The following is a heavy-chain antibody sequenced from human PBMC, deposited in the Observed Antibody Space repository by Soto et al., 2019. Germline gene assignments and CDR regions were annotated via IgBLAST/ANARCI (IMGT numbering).Heavy chain of an antibody. CDR1: GFTFSSYA. CDR3: ATGGSSWYGFDY. CDR2: ISGSGGST. D-gene: IGHD6-13*01. J-gene: IGHJ4*02. V-gene: IGHV3-23*01. Sequence: EVQLLESGGGLVQPGGSLRLSCAASGFTFSSYAMSWVRQAPGKGLEWVSGISGSGGSTYYADSVKGRFTISRDKPRNPLCLQMKSLRAGDTAVYYWATGGSSWYGFDYWGQGSLVTVSS.